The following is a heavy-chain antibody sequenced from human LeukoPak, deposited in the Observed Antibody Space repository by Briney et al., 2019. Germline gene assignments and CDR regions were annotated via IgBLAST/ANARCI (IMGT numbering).Heavy chain of an antibody. J-gene: IGHJ5*02. CDR1: GYSFTSYW. V-gene: IGHV5-51*01. D-gene: IGHD6-13*01. Sequence: GESPKISCKGSGYSFTSYWIGWVRQMPGKGLEWMGIIYPGDSDTRYSPSFQGQVTISADKSISTAYLQWSSLKASDTAMYYCARRYGSSSKGLWFDPWGQGTLVTVSS. CDR2: IYPGDSDT. CDR3: ARRYGSSSKGLWFDP.